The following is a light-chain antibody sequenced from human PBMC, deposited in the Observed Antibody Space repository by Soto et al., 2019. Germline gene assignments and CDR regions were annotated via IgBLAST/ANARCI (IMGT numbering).Light chain of an antibody. J-gene: IGKJ1*01. V-gene: IGKV3-15*01. CDR1: QSVSRR. CDR2: GAS. CDR3: QQYNNWPLT. Sequence: EIVMTQSPATLSVSPGERATLSCRASQSVSRRLAWFQQKPGQAPRLLIYGASTRATGIPDRFSGSGSGTEFTLTISSLQSEDFAVYYCQQYNNWPLTFGQGTKVEIK.